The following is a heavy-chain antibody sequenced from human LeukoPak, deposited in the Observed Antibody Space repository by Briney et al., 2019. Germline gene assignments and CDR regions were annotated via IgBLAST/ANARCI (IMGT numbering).Heavy chain of an antibody. D-gene: IGHD6-25*01. CDR1: GFTFSSYW. V-gene: IGHV3-7*01. CDR3: AKSAADY. Sequence: GALRLSCAASGFTFSSYWMSWIRQAPGKGLEWVANIKEDGSEKYYVDSVKGRFTISRDNTKNSLYLQMNSLRAEDTAVYYCAKSAADYWGQGSLVTVSS. CDR2: IKEDGSEK. J-gene: IGHJ4*02.